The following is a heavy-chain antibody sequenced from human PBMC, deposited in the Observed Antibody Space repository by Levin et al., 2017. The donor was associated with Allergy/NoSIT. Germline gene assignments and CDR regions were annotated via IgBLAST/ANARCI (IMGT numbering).Heavy chain of an antibody. CDR3: ARCEGIAVAGHFDY. V-gene: IGHV4-39*01. Sequence: SQTLSLTCTVSGGSISSSSYYWGWIRQPPGKGLEWIGSIYYSGSTYYNPSLKSRVTISVDTSKNQFSLKLSSVTAADTAVYYCARCEGIAVAGHFDYWGQGTLVTVSS. D-gene: IGHD6-19*01. J-gene: IGHJ4*02. CDR1: GGSISSSSYY. CDR2: IYYSGST.